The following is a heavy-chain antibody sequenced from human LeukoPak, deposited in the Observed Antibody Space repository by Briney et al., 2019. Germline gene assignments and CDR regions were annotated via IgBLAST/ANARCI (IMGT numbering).Heavy chain of an antibody. V-gene: IGHV3-23*01. CDR1: GFTFSRYG. CDR2: ISGSGGST. CDR3: ARDLGQYYDTSDNWFDP. J-gene: IGHJ5*02. Sequence: GGSLRLSCAASGFTFSRYGMSWVRQAPGKGLEWVSAISGSGGSTYYADSAKGRFTISRDNSKNTLNLQMNSLRAEDTAVYYCARDLGQYYDTSDNWFDPWGQGTLVTVSS. D-gene: IGHD3-22*01.